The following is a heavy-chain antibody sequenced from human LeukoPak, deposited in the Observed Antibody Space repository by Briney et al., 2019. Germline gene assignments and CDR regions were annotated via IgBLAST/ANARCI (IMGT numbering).Heavy chain of an antibody. CDR2: ITSSSSAI. CDR3: AQRSNRYDIT. D-gene: IGHD1-20*01. V-gene: IGHV3-48*02. Sequence: GGSLRLSCAASGFTFSSYSMDWVRQAPGKGLEWVSYITSSSSAIYYADSVKGRFTISRDNAKNSLYLQMNILRDEDTAVYYCAQRSNRYDITWGQGTLVTVSS. CDR1: GFTFSSYS. J-gene: IGHJ4*02.